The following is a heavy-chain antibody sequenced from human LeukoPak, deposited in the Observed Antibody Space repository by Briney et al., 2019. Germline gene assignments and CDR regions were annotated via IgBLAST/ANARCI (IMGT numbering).Heavy chain of an antibody. J-gene: IGHJ4*02. CDR1: GGAISNNY. CDR3: ARGRGLGGRGGGSLPFDY. Sequence: SETLSLTCTVSGGAISNNYWSWIRQPPGKGLEWIGYIYYSGSTNYKPSLKSRVTISVDTSKNQFSLKLSSVTAADTAVYYCARGRGLGGRGGGSLPFDYWGQGTLVTVSS. CDR2: IYYSGST. D-gene: IGHD2-15*01. V-gene: IGHV4-59*12.